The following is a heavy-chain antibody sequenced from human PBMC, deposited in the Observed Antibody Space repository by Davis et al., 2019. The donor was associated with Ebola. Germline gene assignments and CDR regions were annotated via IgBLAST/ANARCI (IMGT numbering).Heavy chain of an antibody. CDR3: ARDNLWFGDNWFDP. J-gene: IGHJ5*02. V-gene: IGHV4-59*01. CDR1: GGSISSYY. D-gene: IGHD3-10*01. CDR2: IYYSGST. Sequence: SETLSLTCTVSGGSISSYYWSWIRQLPGKGLEWVGYIYYSGSTNYNPSLKSRVTISVDTSKNQFSLKLSSVTAADTAVYYCARDNLWFGDNWFDPWGQGTLVTVSS.